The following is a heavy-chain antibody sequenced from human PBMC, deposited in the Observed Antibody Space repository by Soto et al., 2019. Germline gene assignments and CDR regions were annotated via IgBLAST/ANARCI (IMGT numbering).Heavy chain of an antibody. V-gene: IGHV3-23*01. CDR2: SDFSGRLT. D-gene: IGHD6-19*01. J-gene: IGHJ4*02. Sequence: DVQILESGGALIQPGGSLRLSCAASGFTSSMTWVRQAPGKGLEWVSASDFSGRLTYYADSVMGRFTIFRDISVNTLFLQMNSLRTEDTAVYYCANILVGQWLVPGGYWGPGTLVTVSS. CDR1: GFTSS. CDR3: ANILVGQWLVPGGY.